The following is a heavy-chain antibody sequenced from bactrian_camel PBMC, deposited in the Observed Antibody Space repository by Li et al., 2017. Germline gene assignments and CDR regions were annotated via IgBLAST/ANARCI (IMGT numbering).Heavy chain of an antibody. CDR3: AADGGGTWYSPNY. D-gene: IGHD2*01. V-gene: IGHV3S7*01. J-gene: IGHJ4*01. CDR1: GFTFSSYG. CDR2: FYSDGSHA. Sequence: HVQLVESGGGLVQPGGSLRLSCAASGFTFSSYGMSWVRQAPGKGLEWVSAFYSDGSHAYYADSVKGRFTISKDDAKNTLYLQMNSQKPEDTAVYYCAADGGGTWYSPNYWGQGTQVTVS.